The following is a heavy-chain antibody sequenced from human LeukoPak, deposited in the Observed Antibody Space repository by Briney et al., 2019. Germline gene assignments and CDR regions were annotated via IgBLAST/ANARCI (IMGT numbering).Heavy chain of an antibody. CDR3: AREIVGATLGFDY. V-gene: IGHV3-30-3*01. CDR1: GFTFSSYA. Sequence: GGSLRLSCAASGFTFSSYAMHWVRQAPGKGLEWVAVISYDGSNKYYADSVKGRFTISRDNSKNTLYLQMNSLRAEDTAVYYYAREIVGATLGFDYWGQGTLVTVSS. D-gene: IGHD1-26*01. CDR2: ISYDGSNK. J-gene: IGHJ4*02.